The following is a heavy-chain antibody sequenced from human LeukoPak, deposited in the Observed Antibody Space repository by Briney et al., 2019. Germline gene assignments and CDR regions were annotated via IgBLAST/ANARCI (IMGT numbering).Heavy chain of an antibody. CDR1: GGSISSSSYY. Sequence: PSESLSLTCTVSGGSISSSSYYWGWIRQPPGKGLEWIGSIYYSGSTYDNPSLKSRVTISVDTSKKQFSLKLSSVTAADTAVYYCATSYSSFRNWFDPWGQGTLVTVSS. J-gene: IGHJ5*02. CDR3: ATSYSSFRNWFDP. D-gene: IGHD6-6*01. V-gene: IGHV4-39*07. CDR2: IYYSGST.